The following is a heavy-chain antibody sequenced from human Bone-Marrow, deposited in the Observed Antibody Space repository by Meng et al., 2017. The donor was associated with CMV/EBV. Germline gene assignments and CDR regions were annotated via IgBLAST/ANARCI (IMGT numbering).Heavy chain of an antibody. CDR1: GGSISSSSYY. D-gene: IGHD3-22*01. CDR3: ARKIDWFDP. Sequence: LTCTVSGGSISSSSYYWGWIRQPPGKGLEWIGSINYSGSTYYNPSFKSRVTISIDTSKNQFSLKLRSVTAADTAVYYCARKIDWFDPWGPGTLVTVSS. CDR2: INYSGST. J-gene: IGHJ5*02. V-gene: IGHV4-39*07.